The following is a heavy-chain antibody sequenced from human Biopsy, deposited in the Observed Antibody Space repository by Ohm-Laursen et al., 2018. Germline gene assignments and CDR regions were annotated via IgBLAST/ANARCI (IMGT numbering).Heavy chain of an antibody. CDR3: ARPKSRRALDV. D-gene: IGHD2-2*01. V-gene: IGHV3-66*04. J-gene: IGHJ3*01. CDR1: GFTVSSNC. Sequence: SLRLSCAASGFTVSSNCMSWVRQAPGKGLEWVSVIYSGGSTYYADSVKGRFTISRDNSKNTLYLQMNSLRVEDTAVYYCARPKSRRALDVWGQGTMVTVSS. CDR2: IYSGGST.